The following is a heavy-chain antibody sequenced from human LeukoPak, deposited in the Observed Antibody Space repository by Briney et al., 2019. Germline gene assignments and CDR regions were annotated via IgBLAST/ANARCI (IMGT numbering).Heavy chain of an antibody. CDR3: ATPLPPKDNSGWCMILDC. CDR1: GFTLSSYG. J-gene: IGHJ4*02. D-gene: IGHD6-19*01. V-gene: IGHV3-30*03. Sequence: PGRSLRLSCAASGFTLSSYGMHWVRQAPGKGLEWVAVISYDGGHTYYADSVKGRFTISRDNSKNTLYLQMNSLRTEDTAVYYCATPLPPKDNSGWCMILDCWGQGTLVTVSS. CDR2: ISYDGGHT.